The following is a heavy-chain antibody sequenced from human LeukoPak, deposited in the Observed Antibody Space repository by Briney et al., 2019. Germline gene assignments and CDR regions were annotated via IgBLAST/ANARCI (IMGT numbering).Heavy chain of an antibody. V-gene: IGHV3-23*01. CDR1: GFTFSSYA. D-gene: IGHD2-2*01. Sequence: GGSLRLSCAASGFTFSSYAMSWVRQAPGKGLEWVSAISGSGGSTYYADSVKGRFTISRDNSKNTLYLQMNSLRAEDTAVYYCAKARSRAEYQLLSIYFDYWGQGTLVTVSS. J-gene: IGHJ4*02. CDR3: AKARSRAEYQLLSIYFDY. CDR2: ISGSGGST.